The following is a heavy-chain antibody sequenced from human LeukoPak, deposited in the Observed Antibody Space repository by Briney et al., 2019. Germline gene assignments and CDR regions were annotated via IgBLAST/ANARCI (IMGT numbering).Heavy chain of an antibody. CDR2: ISSSSSYI. Sequence: GGSLRLSCAASGFTFSSYSMNWVRQAPGKGLEWVSSISSSSSYIYYADSVKGRFTISRDNAKNSLYLQMNSLRAEDTAVYYCARGLDRSSSSFQLYGGRFDYWGQGTLVTVSS. J-gene: IGHJ4*02. V-gene: IGHV3-21*01. D-gene: IGHD6-13*01. CDR1: GFTFSSYS. CDR3: ARGLDRSSSSFQLYGGRFDY.